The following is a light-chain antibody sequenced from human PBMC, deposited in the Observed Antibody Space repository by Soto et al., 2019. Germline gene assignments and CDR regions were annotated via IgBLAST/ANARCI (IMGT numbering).Light chain of an antibody. CDR3: QQYNKWPPYT. Sequence: EIVMTQSPATLSVSPGERATLSCRASQSVSSKLAWYQQKAGQAPRLRIYGASTRATGIPDRFSGSGAGTEFTLTISSLQSEDFAVYYCQQYNKWPPYTFGQGPNLEIK. V-gene: IGKV3-15*01. J-gene: IGKJ2*01. CDR1: QSVSSK. CDR2: GAS.